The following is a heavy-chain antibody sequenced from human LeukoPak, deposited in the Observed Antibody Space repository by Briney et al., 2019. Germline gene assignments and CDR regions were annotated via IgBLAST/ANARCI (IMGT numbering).Heavy chain of an antibody. CDR2: IDWGDNK. D-gene: IGHD1-7*01. CDR1: WFSLSTSGMC. V-gene: IGHV2-70*11. J-gene: IGHJ5*02. Sequence: SGPALVKPTQTLTLTCTFSWFSLSTSGMCVSWIRQPPGEALEWLARIDWGDNKYYSTSLKTRLTISKDTSKNQVVLTMTNMDPVDTATYYCARSHVSGTGLFDPWGQGTLVTVSS. CDR3: ARSHVSGTGLFDP.